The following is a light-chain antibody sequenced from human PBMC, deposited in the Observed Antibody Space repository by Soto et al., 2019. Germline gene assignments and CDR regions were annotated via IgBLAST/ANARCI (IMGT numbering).Light chain of an antibody. CDR1: QSISSW. V-gene: IGKV1-5*03. CDR2: KAS. CDR3: QQYNSYSP. J-gene: IGKJ4*01. Sequence: DIPMTQSPSTLSASVGDRVTITCRASQSISSWLAWYQQKPGKAPKLLIYKASSLESGVPSRFSGSGSGTXXXXXXXXXXXXDFATYYCQQYNSYSPFGGGTKVEIK.